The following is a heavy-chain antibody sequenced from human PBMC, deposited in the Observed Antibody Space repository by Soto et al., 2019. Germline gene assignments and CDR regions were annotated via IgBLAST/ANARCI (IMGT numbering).Heavy chain of an antibody. CDR2: MYYSGST. D-gene: IGHD3-10*01. CDR1: GGSISSGGYY. CDR3: ARGVTMVRGVGLFYFDY. Sequence: QVQLQESGPGLVKPSQTLSLTCTVSGGSISSGGYYWSWIRQHPGKGLEWIGYMYYSGSTYYNPSLTXRXTXSXXTSKKKFSLKLSSVTAADTAVYYCARGVTMVRGVGLFYFDYWGQGTLVTVSS. J-gene: IGHJ4*02. V-gene: IGHV4-31*03.